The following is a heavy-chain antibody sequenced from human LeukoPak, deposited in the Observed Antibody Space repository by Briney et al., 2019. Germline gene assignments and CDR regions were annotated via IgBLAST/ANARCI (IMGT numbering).Heavy chain of an antibody. CDR2: INHSGST. D-gene: IGHD3-9*01. CDR1: GGSFSGYY. V-gene: IGHV4-34*01. CDR3: ATRYKLRYFANWFDP. J-gene: IGHJ5*02. Sequence: SETLSLTCAVYGGSFSGYYWSWIRQPPGKGLEWIGEINHSGSTNYNPSLKSRVTISVDTSKNQFSLKLSSVTAADTAVYYCATRYKLRYFANWFDPWGQGTLVTVSS.